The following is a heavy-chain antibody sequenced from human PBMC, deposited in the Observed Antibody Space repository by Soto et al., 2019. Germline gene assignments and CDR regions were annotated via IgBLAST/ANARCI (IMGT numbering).Heavy chain of an antibody. CDR2: ISPHNRNT. J-gene: IGHJ4*02. CDR3: ARDEGGYDILTGYYKAHHFDQ. CDR1: GYTFGHFY. V-gene: IGHV1-18*01. D-gene: IGHD3-9*01. Sequence: ASVKVSCKASGYTFGHFYITWVREAPGQGLEWMGAISPHNRNTNYAEKFRGRVTMTTDTSTTTAYMELRSLRSDDTAVYYCARDEGGYDILTGYYKAHHFDQWGQGTLVTVSS.